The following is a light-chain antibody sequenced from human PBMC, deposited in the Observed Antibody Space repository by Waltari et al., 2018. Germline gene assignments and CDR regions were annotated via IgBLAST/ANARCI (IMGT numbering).Light chain of an antibody. V-gene: IGLV1-40*01. CDR2: GNN. Sequence: QSVLTQPPSVSGAPGQRVTISCTGSYSNIWAGYAGHWYQQFPGTAPKLLIFGNNIRPSGVPDRFSGSKSGTADSLSITGLQAEEEADYYCQSYDISLSAWVFGGGTKLAVL. CDR1: YSNIWAGYA. J-gene: IGLJ3*02. CDR3: QSYDISLSAWV.